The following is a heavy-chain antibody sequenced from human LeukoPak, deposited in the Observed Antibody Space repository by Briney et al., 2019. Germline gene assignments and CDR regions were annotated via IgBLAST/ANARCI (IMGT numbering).Heavy chain of an antibody. CDR2: ISSSGSTI. CDR3: ARFVAGSGSYYYYYGMDV. D-gene: IGHD3-10*01. CDR1: GFTFSDYY. V-gene: IGHV3-11*01. J-gene: IGHJ6*02. Sequence: PGGSLRLSCAASGFTFSDYYMSWIRQAPGKELEWVSYISSSGSTIYYADSVKGRFTISRDNAKNSLYLQMNSLRAEDTAVYYCARFVAGSGSYYYYYGMDVWGQGTTVTVSS.